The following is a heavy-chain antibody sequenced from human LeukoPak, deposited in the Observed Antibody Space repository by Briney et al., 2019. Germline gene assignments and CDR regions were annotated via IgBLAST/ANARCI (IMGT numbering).Heavy chain of an antibody. CDR3: ARGFLEFSLFGKGDYWYGLDV. Sequence: ASVKVSCKASGGTFSSYAISWVRQAPGQGLEWMGRIIPILGIANYAQKFQGRVTITADKSTSTAYMELTTLRSDDTAVYYCARGFLEFSLFGKGDYWYGLDVWGQGTTVTVSS. J-gene: IGHJ6*02. V-gene: IGHV1-69*04. CDR2: IIPILGIA. D-gene: IGHD3-3*01. CDR1: GGTFSSYA.